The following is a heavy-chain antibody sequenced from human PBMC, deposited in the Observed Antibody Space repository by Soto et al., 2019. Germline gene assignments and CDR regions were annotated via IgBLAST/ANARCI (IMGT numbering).Heavy chain of an antibody. CDR2: INTDGTSP. V-gene: IGHV3-74*03. D-gene: IGHD1-26*01. Sequence: EVQLVESGGALVQPGGSLRLSCAASGFTFSSYWMHWVRQAPGKGLVWVSRINTDGTSPKYADSVKGRFTISGDNAKNTLYLQMNSLRDEDTAVYYCAGRWEYFYMDVWGKGTTVTVSS. J-gene: IGHJ6*03. CDR3: AGRWEYFYMDV. CDR1: GFTFSSYW.